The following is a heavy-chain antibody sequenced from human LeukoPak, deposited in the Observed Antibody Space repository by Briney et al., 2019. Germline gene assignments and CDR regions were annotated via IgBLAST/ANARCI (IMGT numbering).Heavy chain of an antibody. CDR2: IYSGDSDA. CDR3: ARTTAMVIPPDY. J-gene: IGHJ4*02. Sequence: GESLKISCKGSGYTFTSYWIGWVRQMPGKGLEWMGIIYSGDSDARYSPSFEGQVTISVDKSISTAYLQWSSLKASDTAMYYCARTTAMVIPPDYWGQGTLVTVSS. D-gene: IGHD5-18*01. V-gene: IGHV5-51*01. CDR1: GYTFTSYW.